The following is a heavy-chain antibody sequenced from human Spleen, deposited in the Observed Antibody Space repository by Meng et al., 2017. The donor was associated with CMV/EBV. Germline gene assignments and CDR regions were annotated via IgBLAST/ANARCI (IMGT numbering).Heavy chain of an antibody. Sequence: GGSLRLSCAAAGFSFTRAGMHWVRQAPGKGLEWVSSISSSSSYIYYADSVKGRFTISRDNAKNSLYLQMNSLRAEDTAVYYCPRDRNGYDFWSGYSSDYYYYGMDVWGQGTTVTVSS. V-gene: IGHV3-21*01. D-gene: IGHD3-3*01. CDR2: ISSSSSYI. J-gene: IGHJ6*02. CDR1: GFSFTRAG. CDR3: PRDRNGYDFWSGYSSDYYYYGMDV.